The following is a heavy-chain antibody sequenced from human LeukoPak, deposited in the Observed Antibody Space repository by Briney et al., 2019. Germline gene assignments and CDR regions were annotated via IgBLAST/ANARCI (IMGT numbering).Heavy chain of an antibody. Sequence: SGGSLRLSCAASGFTFSSYAMSWVRQAPGKGLEWVSAISGSGGSTYYADSVKGRFTISRDNSKNTLYLQMNSLRAEDTAVYYCAKDGYLYDTQQTLDFWGQGTLVTVSS. CDR3: AKDGYLYDTQQTLDF. CDR2: ISGSGGST. J-gene: IGHJ4*02. CDR1: GFTFSSYA. D-gene: IGHD3-22*01. V-gene: IGHV3-23*01.